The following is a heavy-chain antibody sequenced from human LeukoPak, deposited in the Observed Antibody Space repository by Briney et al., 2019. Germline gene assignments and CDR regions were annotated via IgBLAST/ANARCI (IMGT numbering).Heavy chain of an antibody. J-gene: IGHJ4*02. Sequence: GGSLRLSCAASGFSFSDYSMNWVRQAPGKGLEWVSSISGGGGSTYYADSVKGRFTISRDNSKNTLFLQMSSLTAGDTAVYYCAKSAYYDSSGFYREYYFDHWGQGTLVTVSS. CDR3: AKSAYYDSSGFYREYYFDH. CDR2: ISGGGGST. CDR1: GFSFSDYS. V-gene: IGHV3-23*01. D-gene: IGHD3-22*01.